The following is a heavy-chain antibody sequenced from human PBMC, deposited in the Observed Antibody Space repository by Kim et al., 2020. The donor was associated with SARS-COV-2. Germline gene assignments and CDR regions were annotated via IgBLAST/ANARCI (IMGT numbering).Heavy chain of an antibody. J-gene: IGHJ5*02. CDR2: INAGNGNT. CDR3: ARDKNYGGSGSYYTTDNWFDP. Sequence: ASVKVSCKASGYTFTSYAMHWVRQAPGQGLEWMGWINAGNGNTKYSQKFQGRVTITRDTSASTAYMELSSLRSEDTAVYYCARDKNYGGSGSYYTTDNWFDPWGQGTLVTVSS. D-gene: IGHD3-10*01. V-gene: IGHV1-3*01. CDR1: GYTFTSYA.